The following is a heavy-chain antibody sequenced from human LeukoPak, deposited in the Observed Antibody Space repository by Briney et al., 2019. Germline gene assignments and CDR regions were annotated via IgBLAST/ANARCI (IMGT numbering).Heavy chain of an antibody. Sequence: SETLSLTCTVSGGSIGSYYWSWIRQPPGKGLEWIGYIHDTGSTKYNPSLKSRVTISVDTSRNHLSLKLTSVTAADTAVYYCARGRSGGDWFDPWGQGTLVTVPS. CDR1: GGSIGSYY. CDR3: ARGRSGGDWFDP. V-gene: IGHV4-59*01. CDR2: IHDTGST. J-gene: IGHJ5*02. D-gene: IGHD3-10*01.